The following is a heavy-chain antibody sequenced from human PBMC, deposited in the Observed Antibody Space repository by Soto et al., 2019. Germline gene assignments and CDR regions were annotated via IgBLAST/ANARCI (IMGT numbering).Heavy chain of an antibody. CDR3: ARSLTEGYCTITGCYTRPLYGMDV. Sequence: QEQLVQSGAEVKKHGASVKVSCKASGYTFSGYYIHWLRQAPGQGLEWMGWINPNSGGTNYAQKFQGRVTVTRDTPTSTAYMEQSRLTSDDTAVYYSARSLTEGYCTITGCYTRPLYGMDVWGQGTTVTVSS. J-gene: IGHJ6*02. D-gene: IGHD2-2*02. CDR2: INPNSGGT. CDR1: GYTFSGYY. V-gene: IGHV1-2*02.